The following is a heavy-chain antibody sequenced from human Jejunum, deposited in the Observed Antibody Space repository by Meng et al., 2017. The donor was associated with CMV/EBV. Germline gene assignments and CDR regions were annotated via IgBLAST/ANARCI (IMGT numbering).Heavy chain of an antibody. D-gene: IGHD5-12*01. CDR2: VYSTGTT. J-gene: IGHJ4*02. V-gene: IGHV4-4*07. CDR1: GDSIRDYS. Sequence: QVQLQESGPGLVKPSETLSLTCSVFGDSIRDYSLTWIRQPAGKGLEWIARVYSTGTTDYNPSLKSRVTMSVDVSKNQFSLKLNSATAADTAVYYCARIGVATTFDYWGQGTLVTVSS. CDR3: ARIGVATTFDY.